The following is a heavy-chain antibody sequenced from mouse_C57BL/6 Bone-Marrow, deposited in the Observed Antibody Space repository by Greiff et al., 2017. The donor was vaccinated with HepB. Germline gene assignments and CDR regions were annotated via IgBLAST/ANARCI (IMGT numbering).Heavy chain of an antibody. J-gene: IGHJ3*01. Sequence: DVQLVESGGGLVQPGGSLSLSCAASGFTFTDYYMSWVRQPPGKALEWLGFIRNKANGYTTEYSASVKGRFTISRDNSQSILYLQMNALRAEDSATYYCARSIRYGSSAWFAYWGQGTLVTVSA. CDR3: ARSIRYGSSAWFAY. CDR1: GFTFTDYY. D-gene: IGHD1-1*01. CDR2: IRNKANGYTT. V-gene: IGHV7-3*01.